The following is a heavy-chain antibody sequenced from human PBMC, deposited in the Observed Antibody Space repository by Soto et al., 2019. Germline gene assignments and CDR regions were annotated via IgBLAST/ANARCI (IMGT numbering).Heavy chain of an antibody. D-gene: IGHD6-19*01. J-gene: IGHJ4*02. CDR3: AKGTIGWAIDY. CDR2: VDSDGSGT. CDR1: GFAFSSHW. Sequence: GGSLRLSCAASGFAFSSHWIHWVRQGPGKGLVWLSRVDSDGSGTNHAESVRGRFTISRDNAKNTVYLQINSLRDDDTAVYYCAKGTIGWAIDYWGQGTLVTVSS. V-gene: IGHV3-74*01.